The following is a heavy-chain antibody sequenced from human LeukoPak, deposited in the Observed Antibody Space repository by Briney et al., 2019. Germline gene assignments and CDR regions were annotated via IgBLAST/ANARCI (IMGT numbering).Heavy chain of an antibody. CDR3: AKGGSGWYRDYFDY. D-gene: IGHD6-19*01. V-gene: IGHV3-23*01. Sequence: GGSLRLSCAASGFTFSSYAMGWVRQAPGKGLEWVSGTTGSGSSTHYADSVKGRFTISRDNSKNTLYLQMNSLRAEDTAVYYCAKGGSGWYRDYFDYWGQGTLVTVSS. CDR1: GFTFSSYA. J-gene: IGHJ4*02. CDR2: TTGSGSST.